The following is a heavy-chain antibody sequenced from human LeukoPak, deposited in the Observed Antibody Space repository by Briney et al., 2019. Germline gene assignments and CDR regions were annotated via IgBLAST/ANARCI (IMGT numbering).Heavy chain of an antibody. Sequence: SETLSLTCTVSGGSLSSYYWSWIRQPAGKGLEWIGRIYSSGTTYYNPSLNGRVTMSVDTSKNQFSLEVRSVTAADTAVYYCARDNDVGAYSSSWLFDYWGQGALVTVSS. CDR1: GGSLSSYY. CDR3: ARDNDVGAYSSSWLFDY. D-gene: IGHD6-13*01. J-gene: IGHJ4*02. V-gene: IGHV4-4*07. CDR2: IYSSGTT.